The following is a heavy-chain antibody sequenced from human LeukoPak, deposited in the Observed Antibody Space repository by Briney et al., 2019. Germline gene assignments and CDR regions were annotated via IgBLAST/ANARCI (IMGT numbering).Heavy chain of an antibody. Sequence: TGGSLRLSCAASGFTFSSYAMSWVRQAPGEVLEWVSAISGSGGSTYYADSVKGRFTISRDNSKNTLYLHMNSLRAEETAVYYCAKVGEPWGYSYGYYFDYWGQGTLVTVSS. CDR2: ISGSGGST. D-gene: IGHD5-18*01. J-gene: IGHJ4*02. V-gene: IGHV3-23*01. CDR3: AKVGEPWGYSYGYYFDY. CDR1: GFTFSSYA.